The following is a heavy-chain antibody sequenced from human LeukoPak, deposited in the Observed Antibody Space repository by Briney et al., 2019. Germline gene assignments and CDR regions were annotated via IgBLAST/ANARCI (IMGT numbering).Heavy chain of an antibody. Sequence: PSETLSLTCTVSNGSVSPYYWSWIRQPAGQGLEWIGRIYITGSTNYNPSLKSRVTISVDTSKNQFSLKLSSVTAADTAVYYCARDGSRSGWYGGVNWGQGTLVTVSS. J-gene: IGHJ4*02. D-gene: IGHD6-19*01. CDR2: IYITGST. CDR3: ARDGSRSGWYGGVN. CDR1: NGSVSPYY. V-gene: IGHV4-4*07.